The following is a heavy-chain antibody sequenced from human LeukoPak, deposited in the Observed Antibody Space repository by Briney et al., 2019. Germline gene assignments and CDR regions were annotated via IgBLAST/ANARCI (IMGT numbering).Heavy chain of an antibody. CDR1: GGSISSYY. J-gene: IGHJ4*02. V-gene: IGHV4-59*01. CDR2: IYYSGST. Sequence: SETLSLTCTVSGGSISSYYWSWIGQPPGKGLEWIGYIYYSGSTNYNPSLKSRVTISVDTSKNQFSLKLSSVTAADTAVYYCARSSPLGYLTFDYWGQGTLVTVSS. D-gene: IGHD5-18*01. CDR3: ARSSPLGYLTFDY.